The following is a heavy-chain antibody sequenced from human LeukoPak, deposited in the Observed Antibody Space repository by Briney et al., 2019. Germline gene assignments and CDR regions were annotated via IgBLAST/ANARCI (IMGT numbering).Heavy chain of an antibody. D-gene: IGHD6-6*01. CDR2: IRSSGSGGST. J-gene: IGHJ6*03. V-gene: IGHV3-23*01. Sequence: GGSLRLSCTASGFAFSNYAMNWVRQAPGKGLEWVSVIRSSGSGGSTYYADSVKGRFTISRDNSKNTLYLQMNSLRAEDTAVYYCAKVWYSSSSVGPDYYYYMDVWGKGTTVTVSS. CDR1: GFAFSNYA. CDR3: AKVWYSSSSVGPDYYYYMDV.